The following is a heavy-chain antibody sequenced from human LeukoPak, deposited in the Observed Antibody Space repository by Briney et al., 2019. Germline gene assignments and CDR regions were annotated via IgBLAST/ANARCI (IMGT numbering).Heavy chain of an antibody. Sequence: QAGGSLRLSCTASGFIFKTYGMSWVRQAPGKGLEWVSTISGSGDTTNYADSVKGRFTISRDTAKNTLYLQTNSLRAEDTAFYYCAKDNTTVMLRWFDPWGQGTLVAVSS. CDR3: AKDNTTVMLRWFDP. CDR2: ISGSGDTT. D-gene: IGHD4-17*01. J-gene: IGHJ5*02. V-gene: IGHV3-23*01. CDR1: GFIFKTYG.